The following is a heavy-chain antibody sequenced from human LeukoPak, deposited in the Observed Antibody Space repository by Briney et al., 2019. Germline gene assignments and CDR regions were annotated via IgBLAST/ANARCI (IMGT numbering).Heavy chain of an antibody. J-gene: IGHJ4*02. D-gene: IGHD3-10*01. Sequence: GASVKVSCKASGYTFTSYGISWVRQAPGQGLEWMGWISAYNGNTNYAQKLQGRVTMTTDTSTSTAYMELRSLRSDDTAVYYCARDFTDYYGSGSYSYFDYWGQGTLVTVSS. V-gene: IGHV1-18*01. CDR2: ISAYNGNT. CDR1: GYTFTSYG. CDR3: ARDFTDYYGSGSYSYFDY.